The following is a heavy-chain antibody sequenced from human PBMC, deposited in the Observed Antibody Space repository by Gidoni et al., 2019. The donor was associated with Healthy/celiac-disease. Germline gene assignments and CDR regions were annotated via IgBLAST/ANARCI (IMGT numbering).Heavy chain of an antibody. V-gene: IGHV3-21*01. J-gene: IGHJ4*02. CDR1: GFTFSSYS. CDR3: ARVVPAAISDY. CDR2: ISSSSSYI. D-gene: IGHD2-2*01. Sequence: EVQLVESGGGLVKPGGSLRLSCAASGFTFSSYSMNWVRQAPGKGLEWVSSISSSSSYIYYADSVKGRFTISRDNAKNSLYLQMNSLRAEDTAVYYCARVVPAAISDYWGQGTLVTVSS.